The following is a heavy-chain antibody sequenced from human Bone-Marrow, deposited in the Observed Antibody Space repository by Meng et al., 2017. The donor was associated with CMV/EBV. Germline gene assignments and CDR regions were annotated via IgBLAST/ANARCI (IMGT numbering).Heavy chain of an antibody. V-gene: IGHV3-7*01. CDR1: GFTFSSYW. D-gene: IGHD4-11*01. J-gene: IGHJ4*02. Sequence: GESLKISCAASGFTFSSYWMSWVRQAPGKGLEWVANIKQDGSEKYYVDSVKGRFTISRDNAKNSLYLQMNSLRAEDTAVYDCARGGGGIYSNFPYDYWGQGTLVTVSS. CDR2: IKQDGSEK. CDR3: ARGGGGIYSNFPYDY.